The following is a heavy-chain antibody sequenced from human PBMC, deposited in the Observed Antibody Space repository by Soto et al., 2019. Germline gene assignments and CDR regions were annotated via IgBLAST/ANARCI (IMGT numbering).Heavy chain of an antibody. CDR2: INPNSGGT. Sequence: ASVKVSCKASGYTFTGYYMHWVRQAPGQGLEWMGWINPNSGGTNYAQKFQGWVTMTRDTSISTAYMELSRLRSDDTAVYYCARDLLSGYRSGWYDYWDQATLVTVSS. J-gene: IGHJ4*02. CDR3: ARDLLSGYRSGWYDY. V-gene: IGHV1-2*04. D-gene: IGHD6-19*01. CDR1: GYTFTGYY.